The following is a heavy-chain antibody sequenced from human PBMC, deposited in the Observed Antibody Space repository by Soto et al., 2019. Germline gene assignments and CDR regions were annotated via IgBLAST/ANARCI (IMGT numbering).Heavy chain of an antibody. CDR1: GFTVSSNY. Sequence: EVQLVETGGGLIQPGGSLRLSCAASGFTVSSNYMSRVRQAPGKGLEWVSVIYSGGSTYYADSVKGRFTISRDNSKNTLYLQMNSLRAEDTAVYYCARVRRGYYYDSSGYPDYWGQGTLVTVSS. J-gene: IGHJ4*02. V-gene: IGHV3-53*02. D-gene: IGHD3-22*01. CDR2: IYSGGST. CDR3: ARVRRGYYYDSSGYPDY.